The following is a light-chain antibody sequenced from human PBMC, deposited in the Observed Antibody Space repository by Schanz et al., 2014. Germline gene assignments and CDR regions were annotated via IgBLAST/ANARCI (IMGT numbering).Light chain of an antibody. V-gene: IGLV2-14*01. CDR1: TSDVGDFDY. Sequence: QSALTQPASVSGSRGQSITISCTGTTSDVGDFDYVSWYQQHPGKAPKLMIYDVSNRPSGVSNRFSGSKSGNTASLTISGLQAEDEAAYYCSSYAGSNNLVFGGGTKLTVL. J-gene: IGLJ2*01. CDR3: SSYAGSNNLV. CDR2: DVS.